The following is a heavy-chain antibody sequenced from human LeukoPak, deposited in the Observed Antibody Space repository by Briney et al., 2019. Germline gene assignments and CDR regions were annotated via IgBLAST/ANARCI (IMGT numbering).Heavy chain of an antibody. V-gene: IGHV3-33*08. CDR3: ARSLERDYSGSGSYYMNNWFDP. D-gene: IGHD3-10*01. J-gene: IGHJ5*02. CDR1: GFTFSTYS. Sequence: GGSLRLSCAASGFTFSTYSMNWVRQAPGKGLEWVAVIWYDGSKKYYADSVKGRFTISRDTSNNTLYLQMNSLRAEDTAVYYCARSLERDYSGSGSYYMNNWFDPWGQGTLVTVSS. CDR2: IWYDGSKK.